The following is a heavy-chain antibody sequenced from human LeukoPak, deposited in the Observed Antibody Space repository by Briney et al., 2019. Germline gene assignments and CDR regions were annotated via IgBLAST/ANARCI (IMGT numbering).Heavy chain of an antibody. CDR2: INWHGTT. J-gene: IGHJ4*02. CDR1: GFTFEDYT. Sequence: GGSLRLSRAASGFTFEDYTMHWVRQAPGKTLEWVSLINWHGTTYYTDSVKGRFTISRDNSKNSLYLQMDTLTSEDTAFYYCVKDLSYESSGSVFDHWGQGTLVTVSS. CDR3: VKDLSYESSGSVFDH. D-gene: IGHD3-22*01. V-gene: IGHV3-43*01.